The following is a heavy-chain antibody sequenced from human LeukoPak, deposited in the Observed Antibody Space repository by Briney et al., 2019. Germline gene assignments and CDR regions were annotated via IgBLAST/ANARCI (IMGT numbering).Heavy chain of an antibody. CDR1: GFTFSSYS. Sequence: GGSLRLSCAASGFTFSSYSMNWVRQAPGKGLEWVSSISSSSGSIYYADSVKGRFTISRDNAKNSLYLQMSSLRVEDTAVYYCARDWNYFSCWGQGTLVTVSS. CDR3: ARDWNYFSC. J-gene: IGHJ4*02. V-gene: IGHV3-21*01. D-gene: IGHD1-1*01. CDR2: ISSSSGSI.